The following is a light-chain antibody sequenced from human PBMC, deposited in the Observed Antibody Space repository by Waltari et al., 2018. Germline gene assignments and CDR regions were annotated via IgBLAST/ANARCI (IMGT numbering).Light chain of an antibody. CDR3: QQYNNLPIT. CDR2: DAS. V-gene: IGKV1-33*01. J-gene: IGKJ5*01. Sequence: DVQMTQSPSSLSASVGDRVTITCQASQAIGNFLNWYQQKPGKAPQLLVYDASNLQTGVPSRFSGSGSGTDFTFTISSLQPEDVATYSCQQYNNLPITFGQGTRLEI. CDR1: QAIGNF.